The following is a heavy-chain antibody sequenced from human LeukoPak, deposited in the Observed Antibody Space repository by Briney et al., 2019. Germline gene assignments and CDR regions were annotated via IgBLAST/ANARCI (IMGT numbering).Heavy chain of an antibody. J-gene: IGHJ4*02. CDR2: INPDSGGT. CDR1: GYTFTGYY. CDR3: ARGIVGATDLDY. D-gene: IGHD1-26*01. V-gene: IGHV1-2*06. Sequence: ASVKVSCKASGYTFTGYYMQWVRQAPGQGLEWMGRINPDSGGTNYAQKLQDRVTMTRDTSITTAYMELSSLRYDDTAVYYCARGIVGATDLDYWGQGTLVTVSS.